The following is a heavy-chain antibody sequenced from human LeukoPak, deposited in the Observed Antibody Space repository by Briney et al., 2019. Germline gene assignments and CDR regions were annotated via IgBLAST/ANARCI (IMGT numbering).Heavy chain of an antibody. CDR2: ISDSGTT. CDR3: ARQETVMLQGRFAFDI. D-gene: IGHD3-16*01. J-gene: IGHJ3*02. Sequence: PSETLSLTCAVFDGSLSGSCLSWIRQFPGKGLEWIGEISDSGTTNNNPSLKNRVTISVDPSKNQFSLKLRFVTAADTAVYYCARQETVMLQGRFAFDIWGQGTVVSVSS. V-gene: IGHV4-34*01. CDR1: DGSLSGSC.